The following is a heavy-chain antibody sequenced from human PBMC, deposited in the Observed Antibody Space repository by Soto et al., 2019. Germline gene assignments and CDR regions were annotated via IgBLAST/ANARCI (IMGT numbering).Heavy chain of an antibody. CDR1: GFDFSDYY. V-gene: IGHV3-11*01. J-gene: IGHJ6*02. D-gene: IGHD3-10*01. Sequence: PGGSLRLSCAASGFDFSDYYMSWSRLAPGKGLEWISYISDSGSPLYYADSVKGRFSISRDNARKSVYLQMNNLRADDTALYFCARDIRGYGMDVWGQGTRSPSP. CDR2: ISDSGSPL. CDR3: ARDIRGYGMDV.